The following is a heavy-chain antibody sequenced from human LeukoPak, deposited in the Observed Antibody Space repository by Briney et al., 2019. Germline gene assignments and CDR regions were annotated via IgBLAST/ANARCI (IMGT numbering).Heavy chain of an antibody. V-gene: IGHV1-8*03. D-gene: IGHD1-26*01. CDR2: MNPNSGNT. CDR1: GYTFTSYE. CDR3: ARLRELNYYMDV. Sequence: ASVKVSFKASGYTFTSYEINWVRQATGQGLEWMGWMNPNSGNTGYAQKFQGRVTITRNTSISTAYMELSSLRSEDTAVYYCARLRELNYYMDVWGKGTTVTVSS. J-gene: IGHJ6*03.